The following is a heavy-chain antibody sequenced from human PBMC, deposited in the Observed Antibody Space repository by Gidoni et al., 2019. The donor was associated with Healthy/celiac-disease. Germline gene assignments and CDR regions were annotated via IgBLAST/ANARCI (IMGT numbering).Heavy chain of an antibody. J-gene: IGHJ6*02. Sequence: QVQLVQSGAEVKKPGASVKVSCKATGYTFTSDGISWVRQAPGQGLEWMGWISAYNGNTNTAQTLQGRVTMTTDTSTSTAYMELRSLRSDDTAVYYCARDKGVVVVVAATLDYYYYGMDVWGQGTTVTVSS. CDR2: ISAYNGNT. CDR3: ARDKGVVVVVAATLDYYYYGMDV. CDR1: GYTFTSDG. V-gene: IGHV1-18*01. D-gene: IGHD2-15*01.